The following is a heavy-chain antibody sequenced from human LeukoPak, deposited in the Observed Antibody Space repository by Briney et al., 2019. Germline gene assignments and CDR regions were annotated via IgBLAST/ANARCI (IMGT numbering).Heavy chain of an antibody. CDR1: GDSVSSNSAA. J-gene: IGHJ3*02. Sequence: SQTLSLTCAISGDSVSSNSAAWNWIRQSPSRGLEWLGRTYYRSKWYNDYAVSVKSRITINLDTSKNQFSLQLNSVTPEDTAVYYCARDLPLNYDFWSGYYFAAFDIWGQGTMVTVSS. D-gene: IGHD3-3*01. CDR3: ARDLPLNYDFWSGYYFAAFDI. V-gene: IGHV6-1*01. CDR2: TYYRSKWYN.